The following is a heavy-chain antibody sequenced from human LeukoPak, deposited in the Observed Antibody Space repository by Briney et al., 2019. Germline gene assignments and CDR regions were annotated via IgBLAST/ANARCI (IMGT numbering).Heavy chain of an antibody. V-gene: IGHV4-59*01. CDR3: ARAALGGFGERRRIANYGMDV. CDR2: IYYSGST. J-gene: IGHJ6*02. Sequence: PSETLSLTCTVSGGSISSYYWSWIRQPPGKGLEWIGYIYYSGSTNYNPSLKSRVTISVDTSKNQFSLKLSSVTAADTAVYYCARAALGGFGERRRIANYGMDVWGQGTTVTVSS. CDR1: GGSISSYY. D-gene: IGHD3-10*01.